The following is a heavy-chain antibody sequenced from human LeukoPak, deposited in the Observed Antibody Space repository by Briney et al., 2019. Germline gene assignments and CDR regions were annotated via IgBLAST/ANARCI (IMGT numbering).Heavy chain of an antibody. J-gene: IGHJ4*02. V-gene: IGHV2-5*01. CDR3: AHQGGCSGGSCYSGSDY. CDR2: IYWNDDK. Sequence: SGPTLVKPTQTLTLTCTFSGFSLSTSGVGVGWIRQPPGKALEWLALIYWNDDKRYSPSLKSRLTITKDTSKNQVVLTMTNMDPVDTATYYCAHQGGCSGGSCYSGSDYWGQGTLVTVSS. D-gene: IGHD2-15*01. CDR1: GFSLSTSGVG.